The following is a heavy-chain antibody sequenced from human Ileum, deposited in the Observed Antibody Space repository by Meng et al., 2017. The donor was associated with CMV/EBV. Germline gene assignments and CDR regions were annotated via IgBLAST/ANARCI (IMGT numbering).Heavy chain of an antibody. J-gene: IGHJ5*02. CDR3: ARQNCSLTSCSFGGWFDP. D-gene: IGHD2-2*01. V-gene: IGHV4-39*01. Sequence: QRQGSGPGPGIASGTLSLTCTVSGGSISSSSYYWGWVRQPPGKGLEWIGNFYYSGSTYYNPSLQRRVTISVDTSKQHFSLKLSSVTAADTAVYYCARQNCSLTSCSFGGWFDPWGQGTLVTVAS. CDR1: GGSISSSSYY. CDR2: FYYSGST.